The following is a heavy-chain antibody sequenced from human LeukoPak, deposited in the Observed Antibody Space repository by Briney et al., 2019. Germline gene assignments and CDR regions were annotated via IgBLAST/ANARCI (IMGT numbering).Heavy chain of an antibody. Sequence: GGSLRLSCAASGFTFSSYGMHWVRQAPGKGLEWVAFIRYDGSNKYYADSVKGRFTISRDNAKNSLYLQMNSLRAEDTAVYYCARVFGYYYDSRLQHWGQGTLVTVSS. J-gene: IGHJ1*01. CDR3: ARVFGYYYDSRLQH. D-gene: IGHD3-22*01. V-gene: IGHV3-30*02. CDR2: IRYDGSNK. CDR1: GFTFSSYG.